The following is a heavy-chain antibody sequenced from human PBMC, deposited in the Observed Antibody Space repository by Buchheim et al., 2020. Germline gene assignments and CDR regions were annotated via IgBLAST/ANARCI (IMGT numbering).Heavy chain of an antibody. CDR1: GFTFSSYS. D-gene: IGHD3-10*01. V-gene: IGHV3-48*04. Sequence: EVQLVESGGGLVQPGGSLRLSCAASGFTFSSYSMNWVRQAPGKGLEWVSYISSSSSTIYYADSVKGRFTISRDNAKSSLYLQMNSLRAEDTAVYYCAREAYYYGSGSHSCMDVWGQGTT. CDR2: ISSSSSTI. CDR3: AREAYYYGSGSHSCMDV. J-gene: IGHJ6*02.